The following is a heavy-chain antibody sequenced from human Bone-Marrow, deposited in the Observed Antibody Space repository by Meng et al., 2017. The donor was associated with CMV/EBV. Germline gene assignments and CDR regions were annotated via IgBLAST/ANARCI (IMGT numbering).Heavy chain of an antibody. Sequence: ASVKVSCKASGYTFTSYYIHWVRQAPGQGLEWMGIINPSGGATSYAQKFRGRVTMTRDTSTSTVYMVLSSLRSEDTAVYYCARGTSTGVTEYYFDDWGQGKLVTVSS. CDR3: ARGTSTGVTEYYFDD. CDR1: GYTFTSYY. D-gene: IGHD4-23*01. J-gene: IGHJ4*02. V-gene: IGHV1-46*01. CDR2: INPSGGAT.